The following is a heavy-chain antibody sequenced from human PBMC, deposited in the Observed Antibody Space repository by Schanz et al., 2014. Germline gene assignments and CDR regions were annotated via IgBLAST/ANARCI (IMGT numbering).Heavy chain of an antibody. CDR3: ARTASHDVWRGYIPHYAFDL. Sequence: QVQLVQSGAEVKKPGSSVKVSCKASGGTFSSYAFSWVRQAPGQGLEWMGRISPNSGDTHSAQKFQGRVTMTSDTSITTVYMEVNSLTSDDTAVFYCARTASHDVWRGYIPHYAFDLWGQGTVVIVSS. V-gene: IGHV1-2*06. CDR1: GGTFSSYA. CDR2: ISPNSGDT. D-gene: IGHD3-3*01. J-gene: IGHJ3*01.